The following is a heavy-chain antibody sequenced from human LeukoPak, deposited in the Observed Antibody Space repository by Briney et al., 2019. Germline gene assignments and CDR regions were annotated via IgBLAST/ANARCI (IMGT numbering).Heavy chain of an antibody. CDR2: TYYTGST. J-gene: IGHJ4*02. D-gene: IGHD3-9*01. Sequence: PSETLSLTCTVSGGSVSSSLNYWGWIRQPPGRGLEWIGNTYYTGSTYSSPTLKSRVTMSVDTSKNQFSLKLNSVTAADTAVYYCARLSKGRYFDYIFDYWGQGTLLTVSS. CDR1: GGSVSSSLNY. CDR3: ARLSKGRYFDYIFDY. V-gene: IGHV4-39*01.